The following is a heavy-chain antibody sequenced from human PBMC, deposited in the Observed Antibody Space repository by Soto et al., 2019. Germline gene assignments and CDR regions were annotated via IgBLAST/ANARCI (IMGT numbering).Heavy chain of an antibody. CDR3: ARSRGSMVRGVIISPPHFDY. D-gene: IGHD3-10*01. CDR1: GYTFTSYA. J-gene: IGHJ4*02. Sequence: ASVKVSCKASGYTFTSYAMHWVRQAPGQRLEWMGWINAGNGNTKYSQKFQGRVTITRDTPASTAYMELSSLRSEDTAVYYCARSRGSMVRGVIISPPHFDYWGQGTLVTVSS. CDR2: INAGNGNT. V-gene: IGHV1-3*01.